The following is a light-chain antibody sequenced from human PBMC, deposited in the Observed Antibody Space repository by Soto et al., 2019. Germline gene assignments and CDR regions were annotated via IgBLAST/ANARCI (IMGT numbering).Light chain of an antibody. CDR3: QQFQNSRT. CDR2: SIS. Sequence: IVLTQSPGTLSLSPGERATLSCRTSETITGRSLAWYQQKPGQAPRVLITSISNRATGIPDRFSGSGSGADFTLTITRLEPEDFAVYYCQQFQNSRTFGQGTRVE. V-gene: IGKV3-20*01. J-gene: IGKJ1*01. CDR1: ETITGRS.